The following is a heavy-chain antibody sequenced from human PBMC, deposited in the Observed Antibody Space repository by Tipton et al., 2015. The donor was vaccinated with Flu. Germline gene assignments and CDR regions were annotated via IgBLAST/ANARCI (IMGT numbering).Heavy chain of an antibody. CDR3: ARGPCSGGNCYVKGAFDI. CDR1: GGSISGYY. D-gene: IGHD2-15*01. J-gene: IGHJ3*02. CDR2: IYTSGST. Sequence: TLSLTCTVSGGSISGYYWSWIRQPAGKGLEWLGRIYTSGSTNYNPSLKSRVTMSGDTSKNQFSLKLSSVTAADTAVYYCARGPCSGGNCYVKGAFDIWGQWTMVTVSS. V-gene: IGHV4-4*07.